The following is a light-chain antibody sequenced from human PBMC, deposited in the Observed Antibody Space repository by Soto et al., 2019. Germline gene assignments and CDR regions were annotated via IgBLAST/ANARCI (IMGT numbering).Light chain of an antibody. CDR3: AAWDDRLSDVI. CDR1: RSNIGSNY. CDR2: RNN. V-gene: IGLV1-47*01. J-gene: IGLJ2*01. Sequence: QSVLTQPPSASGTPGQRVTISCSGSRSNIGSNYVYWYQQLPGTAPKLVIYRNNQRPSGVPDRFSGSKSGASASRVISGLRSEDDADYYCAAWDDRLSDVIFGGGTKVTVL.